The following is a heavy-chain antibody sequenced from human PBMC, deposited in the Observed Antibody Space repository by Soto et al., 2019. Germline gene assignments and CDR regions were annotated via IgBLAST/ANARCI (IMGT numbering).Heavy chain of an antibody. CDR1: GFSLTTSGVG. J-gene: IGHJ5*02. CDR3: AHRTTTVTWWFDP. Sequence: QITLKESGPTLVKPTQTLTLTCTFSGFSLTTSGVGVGWIRQPPGKALEWLALIYWDDDKRYSPSLKGRRPVPKHTSKSQVALTMTNMDPADTATYFCAHRTTTVTWWFDPWGQGPLVTVSS. CDR2: IYWDDDK. D-gene: IGHD4-17*01. V-gene: IGHV2-5*02.